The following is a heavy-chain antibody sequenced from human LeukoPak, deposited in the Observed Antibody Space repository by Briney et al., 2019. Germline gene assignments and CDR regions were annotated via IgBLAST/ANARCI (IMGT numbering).Heavy chain of an antibody. D-gene: IGHD3-10*01. CDR1: GFTFSTYW. Sequence: GGSLRLSCAASGFTFSTYWMNWVRQAPGKGLEWVAFIRYDGSNKYYADSVKGRFTISRDNSKNTLYLQMNSLRAEDTAVYYCAGAITMVRGVKGWFDPWGQGTLVTVSS. V-gene: IGHV3-33*08. CDR3: AGAITMVRGVKGWFDP. CDR2: IRYDGSNK. J-gene: IGHJ5*02.